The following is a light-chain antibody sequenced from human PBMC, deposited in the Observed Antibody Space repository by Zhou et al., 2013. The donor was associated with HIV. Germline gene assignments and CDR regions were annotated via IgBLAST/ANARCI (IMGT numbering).Light chain of an antibody. V-gene: IGKV3-20*01. CDR1: QTVSSNY. CDR2: GAS. CDR3: QQYTDPLWT. Sequence: EIVLSQSPGTLSLSPGERATLSCRASQTVSSNYLTWYQQKPGQAPRLLIYGASSRATGIPDRFSGSGSGTDFTLTISRLEPEDFAVYYCQQYTDPLWTFGQETKVEIK. J-gene: IGKJ1*01.